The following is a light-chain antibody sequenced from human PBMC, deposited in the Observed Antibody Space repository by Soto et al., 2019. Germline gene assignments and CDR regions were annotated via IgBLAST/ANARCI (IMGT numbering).Light chain of an antibody. J-gene: IGKJ5*01. CDR2: GGS. CDR3: QQYGSSPSIT. CDR1: QSVSINY. Sequence: EIALTQSPGTLSLSPGERATLSCRASQSVSINYLAWYQQKPGQAPRLLIYGGSTRATGIPDRFSGSGSGTDFTLTISRLEPEDFAVYYCQQYGSSPSITFGQGTRLEVK. V-gene: IGKV3-20*01.